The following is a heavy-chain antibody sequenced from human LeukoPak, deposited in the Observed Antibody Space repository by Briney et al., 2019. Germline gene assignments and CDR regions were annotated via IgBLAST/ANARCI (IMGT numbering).Heavy chain of an antibody. J-gene: IGHJ4*02. V-gene: IGHV3-7*01. CDR1: GFPFSTYW. CDR2: IRKDGGAK. CDR3: ARATVVDY. Sequence: PGGSLRLSCAASGFPFSTYWMAWVRQAPGKGLDWVANIRKDGGAKFYAASVKGRFIISRDNAKNSLYLQMNSLRAEDTAVYYCARATVVDYWGQGTLVTVSS. D-gene: IGHD4-23*01.